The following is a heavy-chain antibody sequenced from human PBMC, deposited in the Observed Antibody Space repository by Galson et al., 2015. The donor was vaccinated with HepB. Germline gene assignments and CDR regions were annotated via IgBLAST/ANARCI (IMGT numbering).Heavy chain of an antibody. Sequence: PALVKPTQPLTLTCTFSGFSLSTNGVAVGWIRQPPGKALEWLALIYWDDDKRYSPSLKSRLTVTEDTAKSQVVLTLTNMDPMDTATSYCATILNGVSEGGTLPSGFDPWGQGTLAIVSS. CDR1: GFSLSTNGVA. CDR2: IYWDDDK. V-gene: IGHV2-5*02. CDR3: ATILNGVSEGGTLPSGFDP. D-gene: IGHD2-8*01. J-gene: IGHJ5*02.